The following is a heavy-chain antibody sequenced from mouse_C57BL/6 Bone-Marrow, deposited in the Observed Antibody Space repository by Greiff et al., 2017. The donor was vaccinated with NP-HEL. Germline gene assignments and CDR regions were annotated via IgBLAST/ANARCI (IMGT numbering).Heavy chain of an antibody. D-gene: IGHD4-1*01. CDR3: TREGLTGRIDY. Sequence: VQLQQSGAELVRPGASVTLSCKASGYTFTDYEMHWVKQTPVHGLEWIGAIDPETGGTAYNQKFKGKAILTADKSSRTAYMELRSLTSEDSAVYYCTREGLTGRIDYWGQGTTLTVSS. CDR1: GYTFTDYE. V-gene: IGHV1-15*01. CDR2: IDPETGGT. J-gene: IGHJ2*01.